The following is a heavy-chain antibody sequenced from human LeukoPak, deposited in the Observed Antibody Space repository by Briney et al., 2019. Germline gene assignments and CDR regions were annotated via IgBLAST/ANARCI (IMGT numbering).Heavy chain of an antibody. D-gene: IGHD3-16*01. V-gene: IGHV4-59*01. CDR1: GGSISSYY. J-gene: IGHJ5*02. CDR3: ARDGYLGWFDP. CDR2: IYYSGST. Sequence: PSENLSRNCTVSGGSISSYYWSWIRQPPGKGLEWVGYIYYSGSTNYNPSLKSRVTISVDTSKNQFSLKLSSVTAADTAVYYCARDGYLGWFDPWGQGTLVTVSS.